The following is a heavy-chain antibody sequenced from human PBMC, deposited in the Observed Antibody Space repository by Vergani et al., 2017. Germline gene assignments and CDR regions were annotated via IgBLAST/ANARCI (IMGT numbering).Heavy chain of an antibody. CDR1: GFTFSNAW. CDR2: IKSKTDGGTT. J-gene: IGHJ4*02. V-gene: IGHV3-15*01. CDR3: TTAPQYYYDSSGYSRPFDY. D-gene: IGHD3-22*01. Sequence: EVQLVESGGGLVKPGGSLRLSCAASGFTFSNAWMRWVRQAPGKGLEWVGRIKSKTDGGTTDYAAPVKGRFTISRDDSKNTLYLQMNSLKTEDTAVYYGTTAPQYYYDSSGYSRPFDYWGQGTLVTVSS.